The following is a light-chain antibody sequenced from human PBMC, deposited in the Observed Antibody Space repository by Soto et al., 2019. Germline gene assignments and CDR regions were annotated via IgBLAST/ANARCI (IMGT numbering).Light chain of an antibody. CDR2: HNY. V-gene: IGLV1-47*01. Sequence: QSVLTQPPSASGTPGQRVTISCSGSSSNIGSDFVYWYQQLPGTAPKLLIYHNYQRPSGVPDRFSGSKSGTSASLAISDLRSEDGGDYYCSAWADSLKGYVFGAGTKVPVL. CDR1: SSNIGSDF. J-gene: IGLJ1*01. CDR3: SAWADSLKGYV.